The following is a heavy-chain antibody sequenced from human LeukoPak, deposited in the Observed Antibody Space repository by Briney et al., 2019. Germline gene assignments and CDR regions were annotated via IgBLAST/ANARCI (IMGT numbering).Heavy chain of an antibody. CDR1: GYTFTDYY. CDR2: ISPNSGDT. CDR3: ARAVGYSDSSSWYASYNWFDP. D-gene: IGHD6-13*01. J-gene: IGHJ5*02. V-gene: IGHV1-2*02. Sequence: ASVKVSCKASGYTFTDYYMHWVRQAPGQGLEWLGWISPNSGDTNYAQKFQGRVTMTRDTSISTAYMELSRLRSDDTAVYYCARAVGYSDSSSWYASYNWFDPWGQGTLVTVSS.